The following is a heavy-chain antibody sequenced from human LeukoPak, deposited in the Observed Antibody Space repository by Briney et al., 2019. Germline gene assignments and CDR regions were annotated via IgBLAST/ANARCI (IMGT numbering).Heavy chain of an antibody. CDR1: GYTFTSYY. Sequence: ASVKVSCKASGYTFTSYYMHWVRQAPGQGLEWMGIINPSGGSTSYAQKFQGRVTMTRDMSTSTVYMELSSLRSEATAVYYCAWVYYYDSSEAFNTWAKGQWSPSLQ. D-gene: IGHD3-22*01. J-gene: IGHJ3*02. CDR2: INPSGGST. V-gene: IGHV1-46*01. CDR3: AWVYYYDSSEAFNT.